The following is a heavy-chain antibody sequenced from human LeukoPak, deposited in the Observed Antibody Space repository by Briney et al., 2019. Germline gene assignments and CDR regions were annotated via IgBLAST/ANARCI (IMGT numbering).Heavy chain of an antibody. Sequence: SETLSLTCAVYGGSFSGYYWSWIRQPPGKGLEWIGEINHSGSTNYNPSLKSRVTISVDTSKNQFSLKLSSVTAADTAVYYCARGVRYYYDSSGYEDYWGQGTLVTVSS. CDR3: ARGVRYYYDSSGYEDY. CDR2: INHSGST. CDR1: GGSFSGYY. J-gene: IGHJ4*02. D-gene: IGHD3-22*01. V-gene: IGHV4-34*01.